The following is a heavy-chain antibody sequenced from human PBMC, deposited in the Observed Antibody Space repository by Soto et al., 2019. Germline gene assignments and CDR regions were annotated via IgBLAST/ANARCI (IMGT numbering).Heavy chain of an antibody. J-gene: IGHJ4*02. CDR3: ARGGLEPFDH. CDR2: ISDYGRI. D-gene: IGHD1-1*01. V-gene: IGHV3-74*01. CDR1: GFTFGNYL. Sequence: PGGSLRLSCAASGFTFGNYLMHWVRQAPGKGLVWVSRISDYGRINYADSVKDRFIISRDDARSELNLQLNDLRVEDTATYYCARGGLEPFDHWGQGALVTVSS.